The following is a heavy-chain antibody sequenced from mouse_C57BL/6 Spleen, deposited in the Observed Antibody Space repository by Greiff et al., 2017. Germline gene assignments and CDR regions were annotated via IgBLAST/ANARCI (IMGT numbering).Heavy chain of an antibody. CDR1: GYTFTDYY. CDR2: IFPGSGST. CDR3: ANTVVADYYAMDY. D-gene: IGHD1-1*01. J-gene: IGHJ4*01. V-gene: IGHV1-75*01. Sequence: QVQLQQSGPELVKPGASVKISCKASGYTFTDYYINWVKQRPGQGLAWIGWIFPGSGSTYYNEKFKGKATLTVDKSSSTAYMLLSSLTSEDSAVYFCANTVVADYYAMDYWGQGTSVTVSS.